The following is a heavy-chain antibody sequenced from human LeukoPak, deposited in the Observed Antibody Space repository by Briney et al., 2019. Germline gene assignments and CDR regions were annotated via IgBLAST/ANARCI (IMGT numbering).Heavy chain of an antibody. CDR3: AKDKKAGNGWYNWFAS. J-gene: IGHJ5*01. CDR1: GFTFDDHA. V-gene: IGHV3-9*01. Sequence: PGGSLRLSCAASGFTFDDHAMHWVRQPPGKGLEWVSGISWNSGITNYADSVKGRFTISRDNAKNSLYLQTNSLRTEDSAFYYCAKDKKAGNGWYNWFASWGQGTLVTVSS. D-gene: IGHD6-19*01. CDR2: ISWNSGIT.